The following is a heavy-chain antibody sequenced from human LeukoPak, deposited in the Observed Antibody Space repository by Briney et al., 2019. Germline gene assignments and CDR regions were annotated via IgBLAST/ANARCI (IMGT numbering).Heavy chain of an antibody. J-gene: IGHJ6*03. V-gene: IGHV4-59*01. CDR1: GGSISSYY. D-gene: IGHD3-22*01. CDR2: IYYSGST. Sequence: PSETLSLTCTVSGGSISSYYWSWIRQPSGKGLEWIGYIYYSGSTNYNPSLKSRVTISVDTSKNQFSLKLSSVTAADTAVYYCARSDYYDSSGYPGPYYYYYYMDVWGKGTTVTVSS. CDR3: ARSDYYDSSGYPGPYYYYYYMDV.